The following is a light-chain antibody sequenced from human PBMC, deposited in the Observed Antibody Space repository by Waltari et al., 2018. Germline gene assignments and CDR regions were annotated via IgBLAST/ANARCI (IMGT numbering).Light chain of an antibody. CDR2: AAS. CDR3: QQSYSTPSS. Sequence: DIKMTQSPSSLSASVGDRVTITCRASQSISSYLNWYQQKPGKAPKLLIYAASILQSGVPSRFSGSGSGTDFTLTISSLQPEDFTTYYCQQSYSTPSSFGQGTKVEIK. V-gene: IGKV1-39*01. J-gene: IGKJ1*01. CDR1: QSISSY.